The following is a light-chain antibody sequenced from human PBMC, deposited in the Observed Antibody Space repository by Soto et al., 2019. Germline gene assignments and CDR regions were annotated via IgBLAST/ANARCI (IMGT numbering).Light chain of an antibody. J-gene: IGKJ2*01. V-gene: IGKV3-15*01. CDR1: QRVSSN. Sequence: EIVMTQSPATLSVSPGERATLSCRASQRVSSNLTWYQQKPGQAPRLLIYPASTRATGVPARFSGSGSGTEFTLTISSLQSEDFAVYSCQQYNDWPPKYTFGQGTKLEIK. CDR2: PAS. CDR3: QQYNDWPPKYT.